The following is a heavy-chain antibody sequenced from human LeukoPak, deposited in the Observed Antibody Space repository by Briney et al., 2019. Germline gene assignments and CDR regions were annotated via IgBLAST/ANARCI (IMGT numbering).Heavy chain of an antibody. Sequence: PGGSLSPSCAASGFTFSSYGMHWVRQAPGKGLEWVAFIRYDGSNKYYADSVKGRFTISRDNSKNTLYLQMNSLRAEDTAVYYCAKAQMKWEPTCDFDQWGQGPLVRVFS. CDR3: AKAQMKWEPTCDFDQ. V-gene: IGHV3-30*02. D-gene: IGHD1-26*01. CDR2: IRYDGSNK. J-gene: IGHJ4*02. CDR1: GFTFSSYG.